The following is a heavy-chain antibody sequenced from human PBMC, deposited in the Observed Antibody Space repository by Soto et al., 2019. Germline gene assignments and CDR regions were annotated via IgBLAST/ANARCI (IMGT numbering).Heavy chain of an antibody. V-gene: IGHV4-30-4*01. CDR1: GGSISSGDYY. J-gene: IGHJ6*02. CDR2: IYYSGST. D-gene: IGHD2-15*01. Sequence: QVQLQESGPGLVKPSQTLSLTCTVSGGSISSGDYYWSWIRQPPGKGLEWIGYIYYSGSTHYNPSHKSRLTLSVDTSKNQSSLKLSSVTAADTAVYYCARASPVVTDVWGQGTTVTVSS. CDR3: ARASPVVTDV.